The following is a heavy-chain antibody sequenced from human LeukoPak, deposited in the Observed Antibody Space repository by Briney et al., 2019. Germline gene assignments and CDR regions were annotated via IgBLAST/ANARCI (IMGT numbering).Heavy chain of an antibody. D-gene: IGHD3-22*01. Sequence: PGRSLRLSCAASGFTFSSYGMHWVRQAPGKGLEWVAVISYDGSNKYYADSVKGRFAICRNNSKNTLYLQMVSLRAEDTAVYYCAKDPSDSSGYYPYFDYWGQGTLVTVSS. CDR1: GFTFSSYG. CDR3: AKDPSDSSGYYPYFDY. J-gene: IGHJ4*02. CDR2: ISYDGSNK. V-gene: IGHV3-30*18.